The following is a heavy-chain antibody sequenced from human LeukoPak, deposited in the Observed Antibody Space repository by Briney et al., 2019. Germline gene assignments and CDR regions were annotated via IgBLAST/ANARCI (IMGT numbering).Heavy chain of an antibody. Sequence: ASVKVSCKASGYTFTSYGISWVRQAPGQGLEWMGWISAYNGNTNYAQKLQGRVTMTTDTSTSTAYMELRSLRSDDTAVYYCARDRYLITVAPPGYYGMDVWGQGTTVTVSS. V-gene: IGHV1-18*01. D-gene: IGHD1-14*01. J-gene: IGHJ6*02. CDR3: ARDRYLITVAPPGYYGMDV. CDR1: GYTFTSYG. CDR2: ISAYNGNT.